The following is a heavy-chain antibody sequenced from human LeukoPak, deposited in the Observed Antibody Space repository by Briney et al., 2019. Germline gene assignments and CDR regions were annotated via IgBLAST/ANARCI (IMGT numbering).Heavy chain of an antibody. Sequence: PGRSLRLSCAASGFTFSSYAMHWVRQAPGKGLEWVSVIYSGGNTYYADSVKGRFTISRDNSKNTLYLQMNSLRAEDTAVYYCARVSYPVAFDIWGQGTMVTVSS. CDR3: ARVSYPVAFDI. CDR2: IYSGGNT. J-gene: IGHJ3*02. V-gene: IGHV3-53*01. CDR1: GFTFSSYA.